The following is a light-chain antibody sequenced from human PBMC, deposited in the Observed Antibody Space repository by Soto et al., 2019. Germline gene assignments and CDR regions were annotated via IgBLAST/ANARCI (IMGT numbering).Light chain of an antibody. CDR1: QSVSSN. Sequence: IVMTQSPATLSVSPGERATLFCRASQSVSSNLAWYQQRPGRAPRLLIFGAYTRATGIPARFSGSGSGTEFTLTISSLQSEDSAVYFCQQYNNWPPLTVGGGTKVDIK. V-gene: IGKV3D-15*01. CDR3: QQYNNWPPLT. CDR2: GAY. J-gene: IGKJ4*01.